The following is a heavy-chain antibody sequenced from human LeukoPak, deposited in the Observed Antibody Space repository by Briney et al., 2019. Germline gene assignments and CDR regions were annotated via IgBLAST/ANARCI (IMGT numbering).Heavy chain of an antibody. J-gene: IGHJ6*03. CDR3: ARAGIASAGTMSYYYMDV. Sequence: GGSLRLSCAASGFTFSSYYMNWVRQAPGKGLEWVSCISTSSSYIYYADSLKGRFTISRDISKNTVYLQMNSLRAEDTAVYYCARAGIASAGTMSYYYMDVWGKGTTVTISS. CDR1: GFTFSSYY. D-gene: IGHD6-13*01. V-gene: IGHV3-21*04. CDR2: ISTSSSYI.